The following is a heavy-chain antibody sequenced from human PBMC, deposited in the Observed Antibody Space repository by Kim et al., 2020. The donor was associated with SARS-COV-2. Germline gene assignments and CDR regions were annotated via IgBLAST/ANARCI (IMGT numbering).Heavy chain of an antibody. Sequence: GGSLRLSCAASGFIFSSYSMDWVRQAPGKGLQWVSYISSSSSTIYYADSVKGRFTISRDNAENSLYLQMNSLRDEDTAVYYCVRVGRSSYSMDVWGQETTVTVSS. V-gene: IGHV3-48*02. J-gene: IGHJ6*02. CDR3: VRVGRSSYSMDV. CDR1: GFIFSSYS. CDR2: ISSSSSTI. D-gene: IGHD2-15*01.